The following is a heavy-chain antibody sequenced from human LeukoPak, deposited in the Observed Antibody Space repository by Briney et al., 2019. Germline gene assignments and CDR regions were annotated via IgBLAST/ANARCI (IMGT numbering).Heavy chain of an antibody. Sequence: PGGSLRLSCAASGFTFSTYSMNWVRQAPGKGLEWVSYISSSSSTIYYADSVKGRFTISRDNAKNSLYLQMNSLRAEDTAVYYCAREPWGYYDSSGYYLGYFDYWGQGTLVTVSS. D-gene: IGHD3-22*01. CDR2: ISSSSSTI. CDR1: GFTFSTYS. CDR3: AREPWGYYDSSGYYLGYFDY. J-gene: IGHJ4*02. V-gene: IGHV3-48*01.